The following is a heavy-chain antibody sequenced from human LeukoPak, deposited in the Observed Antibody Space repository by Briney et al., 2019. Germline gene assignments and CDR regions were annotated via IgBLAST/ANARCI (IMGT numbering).Heavy chain of an antibody. CDR2: ISGDSNYI. Sequence: PGGSLRLSCAASEFTFSRSAMDWVRQAPGKGLEWVSSISGDSNYIYYADSVKGRFTISRDNTKNSLSLQMNSLRADDTAVYYCARLYCTGGSCYGKYYFDYWGQGALVTVSS. J-gene: IGHJ4*02. D-gene: IGHD2-15*01. CDR1: EFTFSRSA. V-gene: IGHV3-21*01. CDR3: ARLYCTGGSCYGKYYFDY.